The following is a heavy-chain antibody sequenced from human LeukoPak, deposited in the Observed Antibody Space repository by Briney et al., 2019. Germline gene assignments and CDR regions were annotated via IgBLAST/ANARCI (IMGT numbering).Heavy chain of an antibody. CDR3: ARTGRGYYDFWSGYPRAAFDI. V-gene: IGHV4-30-4*08. J-gene: IGHJ3*02. CDR2: INYSGST. D-gene: IGHD3-3*01. CDR1: GGSISSGDYY. Sequence: SETLSLTCTVSGGSISSGDYYWSWIRQPPGKGLEWIGYINYSGSTYYNPSLKSRVTISVDTSKNQFSLKLSSVTAADTAVYYCARTGRGYYDFWSGYPRAAFDIWGQGTMVTVSS.